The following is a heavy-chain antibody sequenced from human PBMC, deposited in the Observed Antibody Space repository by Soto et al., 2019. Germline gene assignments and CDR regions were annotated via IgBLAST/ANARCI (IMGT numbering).Heavy chain of an antibody. CDR2: INHSGST. Sequence: QVQLQQWGAGLLKPSETLSLTCAVYGGSFSGYYWSWIRQPPGKGLEWIGEINHSGSTNYNPSLXSRVTISVDTPXTXFXXKLSSVTAADTAVYYCARAAPRYCSGGSCYSGRDNWGQGTLVTVSS. CDR1: GGSFSGYY. CDR3: ARAAPRYCSGGSCYSGRDN. V-gene: IGHV4-34*01. D-gene: IGHD2-15*01. J-gene: IGHJ4*02.